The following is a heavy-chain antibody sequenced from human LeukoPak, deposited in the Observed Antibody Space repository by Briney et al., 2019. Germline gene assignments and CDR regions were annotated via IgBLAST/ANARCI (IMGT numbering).Heavy chain of an antibody. CDR1: GGSISSYY. CDR3: ARRGARYSYGPNWFDP. D-gene: IGHD5-18*01. J-gene: IGHJ5*02. V-gene: IGHV4-59*01. CDR2: IYYSGST. Sequence: ETLSLTCTVSGGSISSYYWGWIRQPPGKGLEWIGYIYYSGSTNYNPSLKSRVTISVDTSKNQFSLKLSSVTAADTAVYYCARRGARYSYGPNWFDPWGQGTLVTVSS.